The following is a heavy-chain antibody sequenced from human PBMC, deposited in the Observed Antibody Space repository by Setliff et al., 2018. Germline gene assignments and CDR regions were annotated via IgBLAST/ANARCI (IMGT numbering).Heavy chain of an antibody. D-gene: IGHD6-19*01. CDR3: ARDLIAVAATTAFDI. V-gene: IGHV1-46*01. Sequence: ASVKVSCKASGYTFTNHYMHWVRQAPGQGLEWMGMINPGGGSTTYAQKFQGRVTMTRDTSTSTVYMELSSLRTEDTAMYYCARDLIAVAATTAFDIWGQGTMVTVSS. CDR1: GYTFTNHY. J-gene: IGHJ3*02. CDR2: INPGGGST.